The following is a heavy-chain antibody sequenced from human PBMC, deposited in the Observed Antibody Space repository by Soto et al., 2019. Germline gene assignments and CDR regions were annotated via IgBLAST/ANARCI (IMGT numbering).Heavy chain of an antibody. CDR1: GGSISGYY. J-gene: IGHJ6*02. CDR2: MYNTGST. Sequence: NPSETPSLTCTVSGGSISGYYWSWIRQHPGKGLEWIGYMYNTGSTVYNPSFKSRVTISVDTSKNQFSLKLNSVTAADTAVYFCARDLWGYCGTDCYPLDVWGQGTTVTVSS. D-gene: IGHD2-21*02. V-gene: IGHV4-59*01. CDR3: ARDLWGYCGTDCYPLDV.